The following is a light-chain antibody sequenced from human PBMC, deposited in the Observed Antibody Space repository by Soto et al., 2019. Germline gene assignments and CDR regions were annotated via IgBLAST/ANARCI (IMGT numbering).Light chain of an antibody. CDR3: QQYNSPWT. CDR2: DAS. CDR1: QRISSW. Sequence: GDRVTITCRASQRISSWLAWYQQKPGKAPKLLIYDASSLESGVPSRFSGSGSGTEFTLTISSLQPDDFATYYCQQYNSPWTFGQGTKVEIK. J-gene: IGKJ1*01. V-gene: IGKV1-5*01.